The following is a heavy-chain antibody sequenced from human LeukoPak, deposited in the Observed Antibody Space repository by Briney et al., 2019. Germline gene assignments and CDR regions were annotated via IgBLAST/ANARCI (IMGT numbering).Heavy chain of an antibody. CDR1: GGSFSGYY. J-gene: IGHJ6*02. D-gene: IGHD4-17*01. CDR3: ARGVTTVTTDYYGMDV. V-gene: IGHV4-34*01. CDR2: INHSGST. Sequence: SETLSLTCAVYGGSFSGYYWSWIRQPPGKGLEWIGEINHSGSTNYNPSLKSRVTISVDTSKNRFSLKLSSVTAADTAVYYCARGVTTVTTDYYGMDVWGQGTTVTVSS.